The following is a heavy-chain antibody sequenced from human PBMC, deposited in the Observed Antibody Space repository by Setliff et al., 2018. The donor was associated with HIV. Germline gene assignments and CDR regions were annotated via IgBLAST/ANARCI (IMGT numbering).Heavy chain of an antibody. Sequence: SETLSLTCTVSGDFFSSYYWSWIRQPPGKGLEWIGEINHSGSTNYNPSLKSRVTISVDTSKNQFSLTLTSVTAADTAVYYCARAGLTLTDWFDPWGQGSLVTVSS. CDR2: INHSGST. V-gene: IGHV4-34*01. CDR1: GDFFSSYY. CDR3: ARAGLTLTDWFDP. J-gene: IGHJ5*02.